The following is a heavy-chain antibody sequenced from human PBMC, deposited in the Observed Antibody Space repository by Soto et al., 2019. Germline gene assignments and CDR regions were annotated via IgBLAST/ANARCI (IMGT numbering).Heavy chain of an antibody. J-gene: IGHJ4*02. CDR2: ISGSGGST. V-gene: IGHV3-23*01. D-gene: IGHD3-9*01. Sequence: GGYLRLSCAAFGFTFSSYAMSWVRQAPGKGLEWVSAISGSGGSTYYADSVKGRFTISRDNSKNTLYLQMNSLRAEDTAVYYCANPHYEILTGYYRDRMYFDYWGQGTLVTVSS. CDR1: GFTFSSYA. CDR3: ANPHYEILTGYYRDRMYFDY.